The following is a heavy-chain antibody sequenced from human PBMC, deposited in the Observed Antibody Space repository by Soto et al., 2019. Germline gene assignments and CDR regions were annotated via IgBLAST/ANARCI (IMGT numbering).Heavy chain of an antibody. CDR3: ARDLPLRYFDWLLYDY. V-gene: IGHV1-18*01. D-gene: IGHD3-9*01. CDR2: ISAYNGNT. J-gene: IGHJ4*02. Sequence: APVKVSCKASGYTFTGYGIGWVRQAPGKGLEWMGWISAYNGNTNYAQKLQGRVTMTTDTSTSTAYMELRSLRSDDTAVYYCARDLPLRYFDWLLYDYWGQGTLVTVST. CDR1: GYTFTGYG.